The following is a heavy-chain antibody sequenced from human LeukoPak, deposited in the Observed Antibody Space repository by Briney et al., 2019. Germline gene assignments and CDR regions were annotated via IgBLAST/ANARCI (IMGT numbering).Heavy chain of an antibody. CDR2: IPYDGSNK. CDR1: GFTFSSYG. D-gene: IGHD4-17*01. Sequence: PGRSLRLSCAASGFTFSSYGMHWVRQAPGKGLEWVAVIPYDGSNKYYADSVKGRFTISRDNSNNTLYLQMNSLRAEDTAVYYCARGPVTRFEIWGQGTMVTVSS. J-gene: IGHJ3*02. CDR3: ARGPVTRFEI. V-gene: IGHV3-30*03.